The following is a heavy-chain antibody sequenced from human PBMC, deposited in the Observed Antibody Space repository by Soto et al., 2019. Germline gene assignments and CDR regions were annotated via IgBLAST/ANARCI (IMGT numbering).Heavy chain of an antibody. CDR3: ATSYGSGYRAFDY. CDR2: VNPILSMS. D-gene: IGHD3-10*01. J-gene: IGHJ4*01. V-gene: IGHV1-69*02. Sequence: ASVKVSCKASGDTFSFYSIDWVRQAPGLGLEWMGRVNPILSMSNYAQRFQGRVTMTADKSTSTAYMELSGLRSEDTAMYYCATSYGSGYRAFDYWG. CDR1: GDTFSFYS.